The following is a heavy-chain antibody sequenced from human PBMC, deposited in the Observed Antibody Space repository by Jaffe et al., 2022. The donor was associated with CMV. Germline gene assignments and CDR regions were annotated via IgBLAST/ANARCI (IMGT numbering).Heavy chain of an antibody. V-gene: IGHV1-46*01. D-gene: IGHD3-3*02. J-gene: IGHJ4*02. Sequence: QVQLVQSGAEVKKPGASVVLSCKASGYAFTNYYVHWVRQTPGQGLEWMGLINPSDGGTTYAEKFQGRVTMTRDTSTRTVYMELSSLRSEDTAVFYCARDGLDVSGSIWSHYDYWGQGTLVTVSS. CDR1: GYAFTNYY. CDR2: INPSDGGT. CDR3: ARDGLDVSGSIWSHYDY.